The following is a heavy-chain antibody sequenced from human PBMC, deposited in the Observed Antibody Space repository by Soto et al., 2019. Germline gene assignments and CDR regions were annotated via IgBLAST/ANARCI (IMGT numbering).Heavy chain of an antibody. Sequence: ASETLSLTCAVSGYSISSSNWWGWIRQPAGKGLEWIGYIYYSGTTYYNPSLKSRVTMSVDTSKNQFSLKLTSVTAVDTAVYYCARTYDSSGPNSGGYGFDIWGQGTMVTVSS. CDR1: GYSISSSNW. V-gene: IGHV4-28*01. CDR3: ARTYDSSGPNSGGYGFDI. CDR2: IYYSGTT. D-gene: IGHD3-22*01. J-gene: IGHJ3*02.